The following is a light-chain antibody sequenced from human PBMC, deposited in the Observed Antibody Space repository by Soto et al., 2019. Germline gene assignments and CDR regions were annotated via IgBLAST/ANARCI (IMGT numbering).Light chain of an antibody. V-gene: IGKV3-11*01. CDR3: QQRSNWPPYT. CDR2: DAS. Sequence: EIVLTQSPATLSLSPGERATLSCRASQSVTSYLASYQQKPGQAPRLLIYDASNRATGIPARFSRSGSGTDSNLTISSLEPEDFAVYYCQQRSNWPPYTFGQGTKLEMK. CDR1: QSVTSY. J-gene: IGKJ2*01.